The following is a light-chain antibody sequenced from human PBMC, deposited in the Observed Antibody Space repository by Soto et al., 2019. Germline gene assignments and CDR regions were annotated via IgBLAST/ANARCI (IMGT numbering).Light chain of an antibody. CDR2: EVS. CDR1: SSDIGYYNY. J-gene: IGLJ2*01. CDR3: QTWGTDIQVV. V-gene: IGLV2-14*01. Sequence: QSALAQPASVSGSPGQSITISCSGTSSDIGYYNYVSWYLQHPGTAPKLVLYEVSNRPSGISNRFSGSKSGNTASLTISGLQAEDEGDYYCQTWGTDIQVVFGGGTKLTVL.